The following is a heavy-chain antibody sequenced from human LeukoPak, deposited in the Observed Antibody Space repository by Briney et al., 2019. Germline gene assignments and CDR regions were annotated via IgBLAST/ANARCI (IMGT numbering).Heavy chain of an antibody. J-gene: IGHJ4*02. CDR1: RFTFSDYY. D-gene: IGHD6-19*01. CDR3: ARGASSNTIAVAGI. CDR2: ISSSGSTI. V-gene: IGHV3-11*01. Sequence: GGSLRLSCAASRFTFSDYYMSWIRQAPGKGLEWVSYISSSGSTIYYADSVKGRFTISRDNAKNSLYLQMNSLRAEDTAVYYCARGASSNTIAVAGIWGQGTLVTVSS.